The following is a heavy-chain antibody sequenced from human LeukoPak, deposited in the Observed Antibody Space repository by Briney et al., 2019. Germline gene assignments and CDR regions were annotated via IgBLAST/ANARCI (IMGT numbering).Heavy chain of an antibody. Sequence: SETLSLTCTVSGGSISSYYWSWIRQPPGKGLEWIGYIYYSGSTNYNPSLKSRVTISVDTSKNQFSLKLSSVTAADTAAYYCARDYSSSARSYYYYYMDVWGKGTTVTVSS. CDR2: IYYSGST. V-gene: IGHV4-59*01. D-gene: IGHD6-6*01. CDR3: ARDYSSSARSYYYYYMDV. CDR1: GGSISSYY. J-gene: IGHJ6*03.